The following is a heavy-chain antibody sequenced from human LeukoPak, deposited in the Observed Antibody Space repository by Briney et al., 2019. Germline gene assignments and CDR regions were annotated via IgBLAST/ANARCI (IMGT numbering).Heavy chain of an antibody. J-gene: IGHJ4*02. CDR2: ISWNSGSI. CDR3: AKGDGYSLGDY. Sequence: LTGGSLRLSCAASGFTFDDYPMHWVRQAPGKGLEWVSGISWNSGSIGYADSVKGRFTISRDNAKNSLYLQMNSLRAEDTALYYCAKGDGYSLGDYWGQGTLVTVST. V-gene: IGHV3-9*01. CDR1: GFTFDDYP. D-gene: IGHD5-24*01.